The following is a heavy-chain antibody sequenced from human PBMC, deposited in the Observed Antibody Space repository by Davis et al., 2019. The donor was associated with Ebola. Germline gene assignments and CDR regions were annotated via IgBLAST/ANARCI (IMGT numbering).Heavy chain of an antibody. Sequence: GESLKISCAASGFTFSNYYMSWLRQAPGKGLEWVSYISSSGSTIYYEDSVKGRFTISRDNAKNSLYLQMNSLRAEDTAVYYCARDRYDFWSGYHYYYYGMDVWGQGTTVTVSS. V-gene: IGHV3-11*04. CDR1: GFTFSNYY. CDR3: ARDRYDFWSGYHYYYYGMDV. CDR2: ISSSGSTI. D-gene: IGHD3-3*01. J-gene: IGHJ6*02.